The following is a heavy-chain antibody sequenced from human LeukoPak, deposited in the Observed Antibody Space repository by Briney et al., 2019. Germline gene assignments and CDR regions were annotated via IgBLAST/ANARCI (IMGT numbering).Heavy chain of an antibody. J-gene: IGHJ6*02. D-gene: IGHD1-26*01. V-gene: IGHV4-59*01. CDR1: GGSISSYY. CDR3: AGSAVVGAYYYYYGMDV. Sequence: KPSETLSLTCTVSGGSISSYYWSWIRQPPGKGLEWIGYIYYSVSTNYNPSLKSRVTISVDTSKNQFSLKLSSVTAADTAVYYCAGSAVVGAYYYYYGMDVWGQGTTVTVSS. CDR2: IYYSVST.